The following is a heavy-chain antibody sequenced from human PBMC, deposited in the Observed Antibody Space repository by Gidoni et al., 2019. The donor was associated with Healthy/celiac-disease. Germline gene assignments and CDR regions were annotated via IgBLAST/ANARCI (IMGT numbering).Heavy chain of an antibody. CDR3: AKAAGLYDSRAEVESDY. J-gene: IGHJ4*02. D-gene: IGHD3-22*01. CDR2: ISGIDGST. V-gene: IGHV3-23*01. CDR1: GFTFRTYA. Sequence: EVQLLESGGGFVQPGGSLRLSCAASGFTFRTYAMSWVRQAPGKGLEWVSAISGIDGSTYYADSVKGRFTVSRDNSKNTLYLQMNSLRAEDTAVYYCAKAAGLYDSRAEVESDYWGQGTLVTVSS.